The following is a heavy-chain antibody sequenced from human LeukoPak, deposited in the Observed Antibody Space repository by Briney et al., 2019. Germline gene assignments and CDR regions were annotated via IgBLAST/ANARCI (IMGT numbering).Heavy chain of an antibody. V-gene: IGHV3-21*01. D-gene: IGHD3-22*01. J-gene: IGHJ4*02. CDR3: ARDENYYDSSGYSS. CDR2: ISSSSSYI. Sequence: PGGSLRLSCAASGFTFSSYSMNWVRQAPGEGLEWVSSISSSSSYIYYADSVKGRFTISRDNAKNSLYLQMNSLRAEDTAVYYCARDENYYDSSGYSSGGQGTLVTVSS. CDR1: GFTFSSYS.